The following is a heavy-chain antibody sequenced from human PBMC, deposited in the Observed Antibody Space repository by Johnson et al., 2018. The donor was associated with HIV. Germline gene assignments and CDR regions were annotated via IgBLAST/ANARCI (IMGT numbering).Heavy chain of an antibody. D-gene: IGHD5-24*01. CDR2: LFSGGTT. V-gene: IGHV3-66*01. CDR1: GFTVSSYY. CDR3: ARACRDGYTCDAFDI. Sequence: VQLVESGGGLVQPGGSLRLSCAASGFTVSSYYMSWVRQAPGKGLEWVSVLFSGGTTYYADSVKGRLPISRDNSKNTLYLKMNSLRAEDTAVYYCARACRDGYTCDAFDIWGQGTMVTVSS. J-gene: IGHJ3*02.